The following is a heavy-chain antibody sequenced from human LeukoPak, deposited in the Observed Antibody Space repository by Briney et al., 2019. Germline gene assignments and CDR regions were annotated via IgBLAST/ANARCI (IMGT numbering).Heavy chain of an antibody. J-gene: IGHJ3*02. D-gene: IGHD3-3*01. CDR1: GFTFSSYS. Sequence: KTGGSLRLSCAASGFTFSSYSMNWVRQAPGKGLEWVSSISSSSSYIYYADSVKGRFTISRDNAKNSLYLQMNSLRAEDTAVYYCARITRTYYDFWSGYHDAFDIWGQGTMVTVSS. V-gene: IGHV3-21*01. CDR2: ISSSSSYI. CDR3: ARITRTYYDFWSGYHDAFDI.